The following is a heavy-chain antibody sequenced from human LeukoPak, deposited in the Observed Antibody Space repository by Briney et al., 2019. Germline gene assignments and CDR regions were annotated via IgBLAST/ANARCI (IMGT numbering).Heavy chain of an antibody. Sequence: GGSLRLSCAASGFTFSSYEMNWVRQAPGKGLEWVSYISSSGSTIYYADSVKGRFTISRDNAKNSLYLQMNSLRAEDTAVYYCAREHDYGGNHADYWGQGTLVTVSS. CDR1: GFTFSSYE. CDR3: AREHDYGGNHADY. V-gene: IGHV3-48*03. D-gene: IGHD4-23*01. CDR2: ISSSGSTI. J-gene: IGHJ4*02.